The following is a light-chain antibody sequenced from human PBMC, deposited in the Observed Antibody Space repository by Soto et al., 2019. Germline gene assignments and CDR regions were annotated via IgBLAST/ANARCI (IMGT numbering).Light chain of an antibody. Sequence: EIVLTQSPGTLSLSPGERATLSCRASQGVSGSYLAGYQQKPGQAPTLLIYGASSGATGIPNRFSGSESGTDFPLTFSRLEPEDFAVYYCQHYGRSPRTFGQGTKVQI. V-gene: IGKV3-20*01. CDR2: GAS. CDR3: QHYGRSPRT. CDR1: QGVSGSY. J-gene: IGKJ1*01.